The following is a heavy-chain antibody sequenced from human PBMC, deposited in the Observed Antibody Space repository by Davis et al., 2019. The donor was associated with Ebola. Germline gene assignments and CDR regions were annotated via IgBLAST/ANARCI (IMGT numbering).Heavy chain of an antibody. CDR1: GYTFTNYG. Sequence: AASVKVSCKASGYTFTNYGITWVRQAPGPGLEWMGWINPHNGNTNYAQNVQGRVIMTSDTATTTAYMEVGSLRSDDTAVYYCARAQFPTTSDHWGQGTLVTVSS. CDR2: INPHNGNT. J-gene: IGHJ4*02. V-gene: IGHV1-18*04. CDR3: ARAQFPTTSDH. D-gene: IGHD1-1*01.